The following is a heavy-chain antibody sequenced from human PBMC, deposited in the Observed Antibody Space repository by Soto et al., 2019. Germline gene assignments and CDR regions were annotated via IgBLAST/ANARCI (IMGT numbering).Heavy chain of an antibody. CDR3: ARRPNRGYYYGMDV. V-gene: IGHV3-23*01. CDR1: AFTFSSYA. Sequence: EVQLLESGGDLVQPGGSLRLSCAASAFTFSSYAMSWVRQAPGKGLEWVSTISGGGGSAYYAASVEGRFTISRDNSKNTLVLQMHTLRAEDTAVYYCARRPNRGYYYGMDVWGQGTTVTVSS. J-gene: IGHJ6*02. CDR2: ISGGGGSA.